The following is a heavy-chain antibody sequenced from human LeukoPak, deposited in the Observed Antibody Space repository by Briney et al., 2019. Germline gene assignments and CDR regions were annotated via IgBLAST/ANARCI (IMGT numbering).Heavy chain of an antibody. CDR1: GYTFTIYY. Sequence: SVNGSCTASGYTFTIYYMHWVRQAPGQGLAWMGIINPSGDSTSYAQTFQGRVTMSRDMSKSTVYMELSSVRSEGTAVYYCARALEEPSPYFDYWGQGTLVTVSS. D-gene: IGHD1/OR15-1a*01. J-gene: IGHJ4*02. V-gene: IGHV1-46*01. CDR3: ARALEEPSPYFDY. CDR2: INPSGDST.